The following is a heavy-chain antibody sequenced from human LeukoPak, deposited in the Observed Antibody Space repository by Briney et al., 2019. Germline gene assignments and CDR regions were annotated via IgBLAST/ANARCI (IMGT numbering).Heavy chain of an antibody. CDR3: AREKGSHSSSSRFDY. V-gene: IGHV4-61*02. J-gene: IGHJ4*02. Sequence: SETLSLTCTVSGGSISSGSYYWSWIRQPAGKGLEWIGRIYTSGSTNYNPSLKSRVTMSVDTSKNQFSLKLSSVTAADTAVYYCAREKGSHSSSSRFDYWGQGTLVTVSS. D-gene: IGHD6-6*01. CDR1: GGSISSGSYY. CDR2: IYTSGST.